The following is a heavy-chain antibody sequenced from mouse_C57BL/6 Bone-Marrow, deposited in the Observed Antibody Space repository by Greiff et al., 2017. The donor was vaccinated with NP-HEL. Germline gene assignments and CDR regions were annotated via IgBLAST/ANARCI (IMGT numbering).Heavy chain of an antibody. CDR1: GYTFTSYW. Sequence: VQLQQPGAELVKPGASVKLSCKASGYTFTSYWMHWVKQRPGQGLEWIGMIHPNSGSTNYNEKFKSKATLTVGKSSSTAYMQLSSLTSEDSAVYYCARKNPLPWFAYWGQGTLVTVSA. V-gene: IGHV1-64*01. J-gene: IGHJ3*01. CDR2: IHPNSGST. CDR3: ARKNPLPWFAY.